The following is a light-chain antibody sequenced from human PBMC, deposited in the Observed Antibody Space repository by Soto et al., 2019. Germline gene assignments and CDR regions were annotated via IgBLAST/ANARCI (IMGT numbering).Light chain of an antibody. V-gene: IGKV3-20*01. CDR1: QSVSSSY. CDR2: GAS. CDR3: QQYGSSPPLT. Sequence: EIMMTQSPATLSVSPGERATLSCRASQSVSSSYLAWYQQKPGQAPRLLIYGASSRATGIPDRFSGSGSGTDFTLTISRLEPEDFAVYYCQQYGSSPPLTFGGGTKVEIK. J-gene: IGKJ4*01.